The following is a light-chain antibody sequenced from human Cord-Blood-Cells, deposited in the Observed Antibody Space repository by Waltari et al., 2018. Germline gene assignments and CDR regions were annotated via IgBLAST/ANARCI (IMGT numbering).Light chain of an antibody. CDR2: RYT. V-gene: IGLV1-47*01. CDR3: AAWDDSLSGPV. J-gene: IGLJ3*02. CDR1: SSNIGSNY. Sequence: QSVLTQPPSASGTPGQRVTLSCSGSSSNIGSNYVYWYQQLPGTAPKLLIYRYTPRPSGVPDRFAGSKSGSSASLAISGLRSEDEADYYCAAWDDSLSGPVFGGGTKLTVL.